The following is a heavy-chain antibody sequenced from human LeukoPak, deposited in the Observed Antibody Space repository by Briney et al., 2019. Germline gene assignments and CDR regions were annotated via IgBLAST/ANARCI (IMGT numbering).Heavy chain of an antibody. V-gene: IGHV1-2*02. Sequence: ASVKVSCKASGYTFTGYYMHWVRQAPGQGLEWMGWINPNSGGTNYAQKFQGRVTMTRDTSISTAYMELSRLRSDDTAVYYCARSWRTYSSGWSSSGYWGQGTRVTVSS. CDR2: INPNSGGT. J-gene: IGHJ4*02. D-gene: IGHD6-19*01. CDR1: GYTFTGYY. CDR3: ARSWRTYSSGWSSSGY.